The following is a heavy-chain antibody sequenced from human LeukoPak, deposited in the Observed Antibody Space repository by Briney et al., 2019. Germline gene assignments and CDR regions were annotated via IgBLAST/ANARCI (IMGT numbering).Heavy chain of an antibody. J-gene: IGHJ4*02. CDR2: IYYSGST. D-gene: IGHD4-17*01. Sequence: SETLCLTCTVSGGSVSSGSYYWSWIRQPPGKGLEWIGYIYYSGSTNYNPSLKSRVTISVDTSKNQFSLKLSSVTAADTAVYYCARAGDYGQFDYWGQGTLVTVSS. V-gene: IGHV4-61*01. CDR1: GGSVSSGSYY. CDR3: ARAGDYGQFDY.